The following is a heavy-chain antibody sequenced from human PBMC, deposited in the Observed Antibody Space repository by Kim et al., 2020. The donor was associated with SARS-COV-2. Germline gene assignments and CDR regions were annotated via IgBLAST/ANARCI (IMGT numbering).Heavy chain of an antibody. V-gene: IGHV4-39*07. Sequence: CYHPSLKSRVTISVDASKNQFSLKLSSVAAADTAVYYCARSSESSGDQGYWGRGTLVTVSS. J-gene: IGHJ4*02. D-gene: IGHD2-15*01. CDR3: ARSSESSGDQGY.